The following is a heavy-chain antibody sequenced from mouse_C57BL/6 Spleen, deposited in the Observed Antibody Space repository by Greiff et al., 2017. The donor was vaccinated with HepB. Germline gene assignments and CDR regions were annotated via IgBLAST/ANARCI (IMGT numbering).Heavy chain of an antibody. CDR2: ISYDGSN. Sequence: EVKLQESGPGLVKPSQSLSPTCSVTGYSITSGYYWNWIRQFPGNKLEWMGYISYDGSNNYNPSLKNRISITRDTSKNQFFLKLNSVTTEDTATYYCARDGLGRRPFDYWGQGTTLTVSS. D-gene: IGHD4-1*01. CDR1: GYSITSGYY. V-gene: IGHV3-6*01. CDR3: ARDGLGRRPFDY. J-gene: IGHJ2*01.